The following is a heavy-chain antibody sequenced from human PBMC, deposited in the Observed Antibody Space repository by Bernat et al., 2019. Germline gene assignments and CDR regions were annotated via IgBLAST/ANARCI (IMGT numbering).Heavy chain of an antibody. V-gene: IGHV3-11*01. J-gene: IGHJ6*03. CDR2: ISSSGSTI. CDR3: ARDVPFHSRGWNYHYYMDV. Sequence: QVQLVESGGGLVKPGGSLRLSCAASGFTFSDYYMSWIRQAPGKGLEWVSYISSSGSTINYADSVKGRFTISRDNTKNSLYLQMNTLRAEDTAVYYCARDVPFHSRGWNYHYYMDVWGEGTAVTVSS. CDR1: GFTFSDYY. D-gene: IGHD6-19*01.